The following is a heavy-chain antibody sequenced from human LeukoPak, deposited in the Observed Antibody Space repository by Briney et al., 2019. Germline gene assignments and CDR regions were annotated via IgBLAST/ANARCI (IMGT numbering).Heavy chain of an antibody. D-gene: IGHD2-15*01. J-gene: IGHJ4*02. Sequence: SVKVSCKASGGTFSSYAISWVRQAPGQGLEWMGGIIPIFGTANYAQKFQGRVTITADKSTCTAYMELSSLRSEDTAVYYCASILGYCSRGSCFLDYWGQGTLVTVSS. CDR2: IIPIFGTA. CDR1: GGTFSSYA. V-gene: IGHV1-69*06. CDR3: ASILGYCSRGSCFLDY.